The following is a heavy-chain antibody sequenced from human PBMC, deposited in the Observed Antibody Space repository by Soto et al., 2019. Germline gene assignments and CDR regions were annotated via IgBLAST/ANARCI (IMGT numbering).Heavy chain of an antibody. V-gene: IGHV5-51*01. CDR1: GYSFASYW. Sequence: GESLKISCKSSGYSFASYWIGWVRQMPGKGLEWMGIIYPGDSDTRYSPSFQGQVTISADKSISTAYLQWSSLKASDTAMYYCARPLTAQGADYYDMDVWGQGTTVTVSS. CDR2: IYPGDSDT. CDR3: ARPLTAQGADYYDMDV. D-gene: IGHD2-8*01. J-gene: IGHJ6*02.